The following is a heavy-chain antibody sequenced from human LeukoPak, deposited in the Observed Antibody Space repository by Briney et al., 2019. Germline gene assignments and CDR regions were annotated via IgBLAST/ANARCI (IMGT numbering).Heavy chain of an antibody. CDR1: GXTFDDYG. Sequence: RAGGSLRLSCAASGXTFDDYGMSWVRQAPGKGLEWVSGINWNGGSTGYADSVKGRFTISRDNAKNSLYLQMNSLRAEDTALYYCAPTGIAVAGTGFDYWGQGTLVTVSS. CDR2: INWNGGST. CDR3: APTGIAVAGTGFDY. V-gene: IGHV3-20*04. J-gene: IGHJ4*02. D-gene: IGHD6-19*01.